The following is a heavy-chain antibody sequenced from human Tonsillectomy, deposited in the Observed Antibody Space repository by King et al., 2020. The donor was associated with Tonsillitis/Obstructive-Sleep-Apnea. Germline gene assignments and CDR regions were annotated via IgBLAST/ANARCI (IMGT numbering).Heavy chain of an antibody. CDR2: ISSDGNDK. CDR1: GFTFSNYP. CDR3: ARDYGYSGYDLGFDY. V-gene: IGHV3-30*04. D-gene: IGHD5-12*01. J-gene: IGHJ4*02. Sequence: VQLVESGGGVVQPGRSLRLSCAASGFTFSNYPMHWVRQATGKGLEWVAIISSDGNDKYYADSVKGRFTISRDNSKNTLFLQMDSLTGDDTAVYYCARDYGYSGYDLGFDYWGQGTLVTVSS.